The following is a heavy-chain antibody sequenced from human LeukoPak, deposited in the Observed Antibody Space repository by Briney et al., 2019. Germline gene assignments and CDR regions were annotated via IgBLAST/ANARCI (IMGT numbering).Heavy chain of an antibody. J-gene: IGHJ4*02. V-gene: IGHV4-34*01. Sequence: PSETLSLTCAVYGGSFSGYYWSWIRQPPGKGLEWIGGINHSGSTNYNPSLKSRVTISVDTSKNQFSLKLSSVTAADTAVYYCATGYDFWSGYYSYWGQGTLVTVSS. CDR3: ATGYDFWSGYYSY. D-gene: IGHD3-3*01. CDR1: GGSFSGYY. CDR2: INHSGST.